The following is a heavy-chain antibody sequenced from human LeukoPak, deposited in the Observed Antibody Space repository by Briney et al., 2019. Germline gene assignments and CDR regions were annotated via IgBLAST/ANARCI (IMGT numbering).Heavy chain of an antibody. J-gene: IGHJ4*02. D-gene: IGHD5-18*01. Sequence: ASVRVSCKASGYTFTSYGISWVRQAPGQGLEWMGWISAYNGNTNYAQKLQGRVTMTTDTSTSTAYMELRSLRSDDTAVYYCARAGRGYSYGLIDYWGQGTLVTVSS. CDR3: ARAGRGYSYGLIDY. V-gene: IGHV1-18*01. CDR1: GYTFTSYG. CDR2: ISAYNGNT.